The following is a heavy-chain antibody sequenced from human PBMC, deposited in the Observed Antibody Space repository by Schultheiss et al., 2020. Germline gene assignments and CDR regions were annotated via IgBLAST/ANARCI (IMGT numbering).Heavy chain of an antibody. CDR3: AHRRGYYDSSGYYDY. Sequence: QTLSLTCAVYGGSFSGYYWSWIRQPPGKALEWLALIDWDDDKYYSTSLKTRLTISKDTSKNQVVLTMTNMDPVDTATYYCAHRRGYYDSSGYYDYWGQGTLVTVSS. J-gene: IGHJ4*02. CDR1: GGSFSGYY. CDR2: IDWDDDK. D-gene: IGHD3-22*01. V-gene: IGHV2-70*12.